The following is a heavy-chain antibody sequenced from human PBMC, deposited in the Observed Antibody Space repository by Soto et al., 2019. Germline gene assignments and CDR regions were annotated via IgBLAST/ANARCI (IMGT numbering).Heavy chain of an antibody. V-gene: IGHV4-38-2*02. D-gene: IGHD3-10*01. J-gene: IGHJ5*02. CDR1: GYSISSGYY. CDR3: ARDIGGFGELNWFDP. CDR2: IYHSGST. Sequence: TSETLSLTCAVSGYSISSGYYWGWIRQPPGKGLEWIGSIYHSGSTYYNPSLKSRVTISVDTSKNQFSLKLSSVTAADTAVYYCARDIGGFGELNWFDPWGQGTLVTVSS.